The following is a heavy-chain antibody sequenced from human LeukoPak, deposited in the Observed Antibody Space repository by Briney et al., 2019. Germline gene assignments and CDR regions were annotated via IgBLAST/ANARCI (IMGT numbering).Heavy chain of an antibody. CDR3: ARGAPSDY. V-gene: IGHV4-4*07. Sequence: PSETLSLTCTVSGDSISGGSISSYYWSWVRQPAGKGLEWIGRIYTSGTTNYNPSLKSRVTMSVDTSKNQFSLKLNSVTAADTAVYYCARGAPSDYWGQGTLVTVSS. CDR1: GDSISGGSISSYY. CDR2: IYTSGTT. J-gene: IGHJ4*02.